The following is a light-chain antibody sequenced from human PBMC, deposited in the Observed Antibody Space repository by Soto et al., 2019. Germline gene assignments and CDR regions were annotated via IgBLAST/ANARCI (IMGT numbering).Light chain of an antibody. CDR1: QSISAW. CDR2: KTS. V-gene: IGKV1-5*03. CDR3: QQYYSYEIFT. Sequence: DLQMIQSPSTLSASVGDRVTITCRASQSISAWLAWYQQKPGKAPKLLIYKTSSLESGVPSRFSGSGSGTEFTLTISSLQPDDFATYYCQQYYSYEIFTFGPGTKVDIK. J-gene: IGKJ3*01.